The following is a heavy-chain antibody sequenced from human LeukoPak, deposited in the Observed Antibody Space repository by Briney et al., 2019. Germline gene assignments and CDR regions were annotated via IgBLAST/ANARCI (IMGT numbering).Heavy chain of an antibody. CDR1: GFTFSSYS. V-gene: IGHV3-21*01. Sequence: PGGSLRLSCAASGFTFSSYSMNWVRQAPGKGLEWVSSISSSSSYIYYADSVKGRFTISRDNAKNSLYLQMNSLRAEDTAVYYCAGVGEDCSGGSCFELPAFDYWGQGTLVTVSS. J-gene: IGHJ4*02. CDR3: AGVGEDCSGGSCFELPAFDY. CDR2: ISSSSSYI. D-gene: IGHD2-15*01.